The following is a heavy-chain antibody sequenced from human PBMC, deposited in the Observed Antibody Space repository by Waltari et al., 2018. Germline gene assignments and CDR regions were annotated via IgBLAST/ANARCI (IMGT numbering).Heavy chain of an antibody. J-gene: IGHJ4*02. V-gene: IGHV3-23*01. Sequence: EVQRWESGGGWVQPGGSLRLSGAAPGFTFSNYAMGWVRQAPGKGLEWVASISGSGGNTYYAASVKGRFTISRDNSKSTLYLQVNSLRAEDTAVYYCAKEVRLVGYYFDYWGPGTLVLVPS. D-gene: IGHD2-15*01. CDR3: AKEVRLVGYYFDY. CDR1: GFTFSNYA. CDR2: ISGSGGNT.